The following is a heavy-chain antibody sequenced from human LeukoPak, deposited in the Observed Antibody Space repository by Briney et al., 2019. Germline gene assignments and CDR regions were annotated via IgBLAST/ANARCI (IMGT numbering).Heavy chain of an antibody. J-gene: IGHJ4*02. CDR3: ARDSPPDY. CDR2: ISSSSSTI. Sequence: GGSLRLSCAASGFTFSEYYMSWIRQAPGKGLEWVSYISSSSSTIYYADSVEGRFTISRDNAKNSLYLQMNSLRADDTAVYYCARDSPPDYWGQGTLVTVSS. CDR1: GFTFSEYY. V-gene: IGHV3-11*04.